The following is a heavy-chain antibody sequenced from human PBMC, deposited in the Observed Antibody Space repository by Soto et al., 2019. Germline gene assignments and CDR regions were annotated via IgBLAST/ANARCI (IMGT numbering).Heavy chain of an antibody. CDR2: IWYDGSNK. Sequence: QVQLVESGGGVVQPGRSLRLSCAASGFTFSSYGMHWVRQAPGKGLEWVAVIWYDGSNKYYADSVKGRFTISSDNSKNTPYLQMNGLRAEDTAVYYCARGRRGRGDYVWGSYRPGFDYWGQGTLVTVSS. J-gene: IGHJ4*02. CDR1: GFTFSSYG. D-gene: IGHD3-16*02. CDR3: ARGRRGRGDYVWGSYRPGFDY. V-gene: IGHV3-33*01.